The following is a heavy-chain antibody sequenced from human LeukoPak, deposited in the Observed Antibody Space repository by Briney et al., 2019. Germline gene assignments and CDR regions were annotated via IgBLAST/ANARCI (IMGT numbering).Heavy chain of an antibody. CDR1: GGSFSGYY. CDR2: INHSGST. V-gene: IGHV4-34*01. CDR3: ARRYYYGSGSYWYYYYYMDV. J-gene: IGHJ6*03. D-gene: IGHD3-10*01. Sequence: SETLSLTCAVCGGSFSGYYWSWIRQPPGKGLEWIGEINHSGSTNYNPSLKSRVTISVDTSKNQFSLKLSSVTAADTAVYYCARRYYYGSGSYWYYYYYMDVWGKGTTVTISS.